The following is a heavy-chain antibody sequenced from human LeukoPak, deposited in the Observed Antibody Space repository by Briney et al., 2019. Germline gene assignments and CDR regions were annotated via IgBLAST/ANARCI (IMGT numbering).Heavy chain of an antibody. D-gene: IGHD3-3*01. CDR2: IWSDGSNK. CDR1: GFTFSGYG. Sequence: GRSLRLSCAASGFTFSGYGMHWVRQAPGKGLEWVTVIWSDGSNKYYADSVKGRFTISRDNSKNTLYLQMNSLRAEDTAVYYCAKDSPAIFGVVIPRGGQGTLVTVSS. J-gene: IGHJ4*02. CDR3: AKDSPAIFGVVIPR. V-gene: IGHV3-33*06.